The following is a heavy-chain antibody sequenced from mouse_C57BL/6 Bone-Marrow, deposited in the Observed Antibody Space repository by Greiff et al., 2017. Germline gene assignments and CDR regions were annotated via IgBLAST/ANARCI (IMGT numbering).Heavy chain of an antibody. J-gene: IGHJ2*01. CDR3: ARPNYTCGSSYLDY. D-gene: IGHD1-1*01. Sequence: EVKLVESGGDLVKPGGSLKLSCAASGFTFSSYGMSWVRQTPDKRLEWIATIRSGGSDTDYPDSVKGRFTLARDNAKDTQYLKMSSLKSEDTAMYYCARPNYTCGSSYLDYWDRGTTLTVTA. CDR1: GFTFSSYG. V-gene: IGHV5-6*01. CDR2: IRSGGSDT.